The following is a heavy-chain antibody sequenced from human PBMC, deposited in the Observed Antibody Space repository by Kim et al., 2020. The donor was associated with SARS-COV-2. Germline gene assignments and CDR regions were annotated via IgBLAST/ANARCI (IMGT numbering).Heavy chain of an antibody. D-gene: IGHD2-2*01. CDR3: TRVVPAAMGVFDI. Sequence: AASVKGRFNISRDDSKNTAYLQKNSLKTEDTAVYYCTRVVPAAMGVFDIWGQGTMVTVSS. J-gene: IGHJ3*02. V-gene: IGHV3-73*01.